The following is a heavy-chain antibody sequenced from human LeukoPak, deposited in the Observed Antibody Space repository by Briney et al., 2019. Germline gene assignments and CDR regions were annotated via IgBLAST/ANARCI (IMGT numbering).Heavy chain of an antibody. D-gene: IGHD6-19*01. V-gene: IGHV3-23*01. CDR2: ITATGDTA. CDR3: AGDRNSDWYSPLDY. CDR1: GFTFSTSD. J-gene: IGHJ4*02. Sequence: PGGSLRLSCAASGFTFSTSDMSWVRQAPGKGLEWVAIITATGDTAYYADSVKGRFTISRDNSRNTVYMQMDSLRAEDTAIYYCAGDRNSDWYSPLDYWGQGSQVTVSP.